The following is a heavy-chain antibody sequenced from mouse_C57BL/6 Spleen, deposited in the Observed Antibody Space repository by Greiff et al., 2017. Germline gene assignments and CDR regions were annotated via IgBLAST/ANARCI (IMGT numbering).Heavy chain of an antibody. CDR1: GYTFTDYY. Sequence: EVQLQQSGPVLVKPGASVKMSCKASGYTFTDYYMNWVKQSPGKSLEWIGVINPYNGGTSYNQKFKGKATLTVDKSSSTAYMELNSLTSEDSADYYCARPHYYGNAMDYWGQGTSVTVSS. CDR2: INPYNGGT. J-gene: IGHJ4*01. V-gene: IGHV1-19*01. D-gene: IGHD1-1*01. CDR3: ARPHYYGNAMDY.